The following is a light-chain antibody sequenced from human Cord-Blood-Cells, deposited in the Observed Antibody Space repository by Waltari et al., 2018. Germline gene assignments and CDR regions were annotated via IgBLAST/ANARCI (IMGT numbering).Light chain of an antibody. V-gene: IGKV3-20*01. J-gene: IGKJ1*01. CDR2: GAS. Sequence: EIVLTQSPGTLSLSPGKRATLSCRASQSVSSSYLAWYQQKPGQAPRRLIYGASSRATGIPDRFSGSGSGTDFTLTISRLEPEDFAVYYCQQYGSSPQTFGQGTKVEIK. CDR3: QQYGSSPQT. CDR1: QSVSSSY.